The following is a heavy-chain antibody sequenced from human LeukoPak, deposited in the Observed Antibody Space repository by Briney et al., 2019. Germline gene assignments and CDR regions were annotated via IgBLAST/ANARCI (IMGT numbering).Heavy chain of an antibody. CDR2: ISYSGTT. Sequence: SETLSLTCTVSGGSLSSSGYHWVWIRQPPGKGLDWIATISYSGTTYYSPSLGSRVSISVDTSQNQFSLRLSSVTAADTGVYYCATHTVTTTFDYWGRGTLVTVSS. V-gene: IGHV4-39*01. J-gene: IGHJ4*02. D-gene: IGHD4-17*01. CDR1: GGSLSSSGYH. CDR3: ATHTVTTTFDY.